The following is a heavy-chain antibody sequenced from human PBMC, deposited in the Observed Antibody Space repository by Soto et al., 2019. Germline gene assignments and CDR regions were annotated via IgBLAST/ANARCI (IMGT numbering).Heavy chain of an antibody. CDR3: ARMRSQYYYDSSGGGFDP. D-gene: IGHD3-22*01. CDR1: GFSLSTSGMC. V-gene: IGHV2-70*01. J-gene: IGHJ5*02. Sequence: SGPTLVNPTQTLTLTCTFSGFSLSTSGMCVSWIRQPPGKALEWLALIDWDDDKYYSTSLKTRLTISKDTSKNQVVLTMTNMGPVDTATYYCARMRSQYYYDSSGGGFDPWGQGTLVTVSS. CDR2: IDWDDDK.